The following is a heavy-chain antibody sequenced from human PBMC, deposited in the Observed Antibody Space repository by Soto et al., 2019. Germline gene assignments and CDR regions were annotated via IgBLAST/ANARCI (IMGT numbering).Heavy chain of an antibody. Sequence: EVQLLESGGGLVQPGGSLRLSCAASGFTFSSYAMSWVRQAPGKGLEWVSTTSGSGGSTYYADSVKGRFTISRDNSKNTFYLQVNSLRAEDMAVYYCAKDGGYGSGSYYSDDWGQGTLVTVSS. CDR3: AKDGGYGSGSYYSDD. J-gene: IGHJ4*02. D-gene: IGHD3-10*01. CDR2: TSGSGGST. CDR1: GFTFSSYA. V-gene: IGHV3-23*01.